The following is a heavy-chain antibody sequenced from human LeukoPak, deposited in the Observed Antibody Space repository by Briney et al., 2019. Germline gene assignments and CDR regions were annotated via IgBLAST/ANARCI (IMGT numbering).Heavy chain of an antibody. CDR2: ISSSSSYI. V-gene: IGHV3-21*01. D-gene: IGHD3-22*01. J-gene: IGHJ4*02. Sequence: GGSLRLSCAASGFTFSSYSMNWVRQAPGKGLEWVSSISSSSSYIYYADSVKGRFTISRDNAKTSLYLQMNSLRAEDTAVYYCARERYYDSSGVALDYWGQGTLVTVSS. CDR1: GFTFSSYS. CDR3: ARERYYDSSGVALDY.